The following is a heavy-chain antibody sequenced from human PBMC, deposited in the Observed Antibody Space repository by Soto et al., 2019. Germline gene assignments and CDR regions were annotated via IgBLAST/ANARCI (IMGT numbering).Heavy chain of an antibody. J-gene: IGHJ5*02. CDR1: RGTFSDYT. CDR2: ITPIIGIT. CDR3: ARGGTLFDP. D-gene: IGHD3-16*01. V-gene: IGHV1-69*02. Sequence: QLVQSGAEVRKPGSSVKVSCKASRGTFSDYTISWVRQAPGQGLEWMGRITPIIGITNYAQKFRGRVTITADKSTSTVYMELSSLRPEDTAVYFCARGGTLFDPWGQGTLVTVSS.